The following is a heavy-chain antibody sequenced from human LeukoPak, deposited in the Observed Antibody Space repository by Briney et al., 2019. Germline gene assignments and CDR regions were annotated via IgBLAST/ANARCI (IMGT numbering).Heavy chain of an antibody. V-gene: IGHV4-61*01. Sequence: SETLSLTCTVSGGSISSSSYYWSWIRQPPGKGLEWIGYIYYSGSTNYNPSLKSRVTISVDTSKNQFSLKLSSVTAADTAVYYCASGLIAVAGSFDYWGQGTLVTVSS. CDR1: GGSISSSSYY. J-gene: IGHJ4*02. CDR2: IYYSGST. CDR3: ASGLIAVAGSFDY. D-gene: IGHD6-19*01.